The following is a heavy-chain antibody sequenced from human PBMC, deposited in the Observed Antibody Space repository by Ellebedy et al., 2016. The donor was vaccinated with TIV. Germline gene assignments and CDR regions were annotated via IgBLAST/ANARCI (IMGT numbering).Heavy chain of an antibody. Sequence: AASVKVSCKASGYTFTSYGISWVRQAPGQGREWMGWISSYNGNTNYAQKLQGRVTMTTETSTNTAYMELRSLRSDDTAVYYCTKQWGAYYYYCMDVWGQGTTVTVSS. CDR1: GYTFTSYG. CDR2: ISSYNGNT. D-gene: IGHD1-26*01. V-gene: IGHV1-18*01. CDR3: TKQWGAYYYYCMDV. J-gene: IGHJ6*02.